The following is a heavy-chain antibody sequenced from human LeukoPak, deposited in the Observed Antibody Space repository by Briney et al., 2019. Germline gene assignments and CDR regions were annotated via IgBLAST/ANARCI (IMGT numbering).Heavy chain of an antibody. CDR1: GYTFTSYG. V-gene: IGHV1-18*01. CDR2: ISAYNGNT. CDR3: ARIVGAFGGGPDNWFDP. D-gene: IGHD1-26*01. J-gene: IGHJ5*02. Sequence: ASVKVSCKASGYTFTSYGISWVRQAPGQGLEWMGWISAYNGNTNYAQKLQGRVTMTTDTSTSTAYMELRSLRSDDTAVYYCARIVGAFGGGPDNWFDPWGQGTLVTASS.